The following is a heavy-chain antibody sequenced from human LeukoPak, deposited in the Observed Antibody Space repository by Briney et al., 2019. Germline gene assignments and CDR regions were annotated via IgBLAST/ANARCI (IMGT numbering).Heavy chain of an antibody. D-gene: IGHD3-22*01. V-gene: IGHV4-59*01. J-gene: IGHJ4*02. CDR1: GGSISSYY. CDR2: IYYSGST. Sequence: SETLSLTCTVSGGSISSYYWSWIRQPPGEGLEWIGYIYYSGSTNYNPSLKSRVTISVDTSKNQFSLKLSSVTAADTAVYYCARAQVWYHSSGYPFDYWGQGTLVTVSS. CDR3: ARAQVWYHSSGYPFDY.